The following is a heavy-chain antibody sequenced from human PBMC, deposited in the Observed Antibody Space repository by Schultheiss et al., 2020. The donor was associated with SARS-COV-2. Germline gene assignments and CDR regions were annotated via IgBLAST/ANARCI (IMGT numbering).Heavy chain of an antibody. J-gene: IGHJ4*02. CDR2: ISYDGSNK. D-gene: IGHD3-22*01. CDR1: GFTFSSYA. Sequence: GGSLRLSCAASGFTFSSYAMHWVRQAPGKGLEWVAVISYDGSNKYYADSVKGRFTISRDNSKNTLYLQMNSLRAEDTAVYYCARGSEDSSGYLVDYWGQGTLVTVSS. CDR3: ARGSEDSSGYLVDY. V-gene: IGHV3-30*04.